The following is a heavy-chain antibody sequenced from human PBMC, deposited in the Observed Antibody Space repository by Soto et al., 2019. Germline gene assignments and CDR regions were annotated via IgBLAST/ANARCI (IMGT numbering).Heavy chain of an antibody. Sequence: EVQLLESGGGLVQPGGSLRLSCAASGFTFRNYAMSWVRQAPGKGLEWVSTISASGGSTYYADSVKGRFTISRDNSKNTMYQQMNRLRAEDTAGYYCAEDRYCGGDCYPEYFQHWGLGTLVTVSS. J-gene: IGHJ1*01. CDR2: ISASGGST. CDR3: AEDRYCGGDCYPEYFQH. V-gene: IGHV3-23*01. CDR1: GFTFRNYA. D-gene: IGHD2-21*02.